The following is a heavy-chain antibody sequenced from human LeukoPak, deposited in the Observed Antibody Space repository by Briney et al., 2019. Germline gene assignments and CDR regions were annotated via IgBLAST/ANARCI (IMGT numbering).Heavy chain of an antibody. V-gene: IGHV3-30-3*01. CDR1: GFTFSSYA. D-gene: IGHD3-3*01. J-gene: IGHJ4*02. CDR3: ARDAGVVTQPYYFDY. Sequence: PGRSLRLSCAASGFTFSSYAMHWVRQAPGKGLEWVAVISYDGSNKYYADSVKGRFTISRGNSKNTLYLQMNSLRAEDTAVYYCARDAGVVTQPYYFDYWGQGTLVTVSS. CDR2: ISYDGSNK.